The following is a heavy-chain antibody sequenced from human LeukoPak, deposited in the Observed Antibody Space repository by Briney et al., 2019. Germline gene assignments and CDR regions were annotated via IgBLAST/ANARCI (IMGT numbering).Heavy chain of an antibody. CDR3: ARDLTARMYNWFDP. CDR2: IYTSRST. CDR1: GGSFSGYY. J-gene: IGHJ5*02. Sequence: PSETLSLTCAVYGGSFSGYYWSWIRQPAGKGLEWIGRIYTSRSTNYNPSLKSRVTMSVDTSKNQFSLKLTSVTAADTAVYYCARDLTARMYNWFDPWGQGTLVTVSS. V-gene: IGHV4-4*07. D-gene: IGHD7-27*01.